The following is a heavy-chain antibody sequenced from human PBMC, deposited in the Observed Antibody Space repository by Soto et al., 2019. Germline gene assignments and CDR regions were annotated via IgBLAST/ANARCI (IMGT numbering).Heavy chain of an antibody. J-gene: IGHJ6*02. CDR1: GYSFTSYW. CDR3: TRRRVLRFLQWRPYGLDV. V-gene: IGHV5-10-1*01. CDR2: IDPSDSYT. Sequence: PGESLKISCKGSGYSFTSYWISWVRQMPGKGLEWMGRIDPSDSYTNYSPSFQGHVTISADTSISTAYLQWHSLKASDTATYYCTRRRVLRFLQWRPYGLDVWGQGTTVTVSS. D-gene: IGHD3-3*01.